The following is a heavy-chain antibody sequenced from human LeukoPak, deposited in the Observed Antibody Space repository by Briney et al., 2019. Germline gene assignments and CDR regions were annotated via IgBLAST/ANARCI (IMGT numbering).Heavy chain of an antibody. Sequence: ASVKVSCKASGYTFTSYCMHWVRQAPGQGLESMGIINPSGNSTSYAQKFQGRVTMTTDTSTSTAYMELRSLRSDDTAVYYCARQITMVRGVPRFDYWGQGTLVTVSS. V-gene: IGHV1-46*01. CDR3: ARQITMVRGVPRFDY. D-gene: IGHD3-10*01. CDR2: INPSGNST. CDR1: GYTFTSYC. J-gene: IGHJ4*02.